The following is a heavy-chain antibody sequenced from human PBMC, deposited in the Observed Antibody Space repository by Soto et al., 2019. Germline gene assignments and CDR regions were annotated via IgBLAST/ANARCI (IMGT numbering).Heavy chain of an antibody. V-gene: IGHV3-73*02. CDR2: IRNKADSYAT. J-gene: IGHJ4*02. D-gene: IGHD7-27*01. CDR3: TTHDANRGSSDY. CDR1: GFTFSGSA. Sequence: EVQLVESGGGLVQPGESLKLSCAASGFTFSGSAMHWVRQASGKGLEWVGRIRNKADSYATVYGASVKGRFTISRDESKNAAYLQMNSLQTEDTAVYYCTTHDANRGSSDYWGQGTLVTVSS.